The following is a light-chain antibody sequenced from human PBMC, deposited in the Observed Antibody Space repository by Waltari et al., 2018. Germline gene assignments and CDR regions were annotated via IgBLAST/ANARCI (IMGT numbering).Light chain of an antibody. CDR2: RAS. CDR1: QDISNY. J-gene: IGKJ1*01. Sequence: AIRMTQSPSSFSASPGDRVTITCRASQDISNYLAWYQQKPGNAPTLLILRASSLQSGVPSRFSGSGYGTDFTLTISSLQSEDFATYYCQQYSTYPPWTFGQGTKVEI. CDR3: QQYSTYPPWT. V-gene: IGKV1-8*01.